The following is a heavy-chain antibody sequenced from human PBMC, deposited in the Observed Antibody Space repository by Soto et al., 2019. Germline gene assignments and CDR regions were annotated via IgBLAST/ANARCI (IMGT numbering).Heavy chain of an antibody. CDR3: ARLRIFGVVIDYYYGMDV. CDR1: SGSISSGGYY. CDR2: IYYSGST. V-gene: IGHV4-31*11. D-gene: IGHD3-3*01. J-gene: IGHJ6*02. Sequence: TLSITCAVSSGSISSGGYYGSWIRQHPGKGLEWIGYIYYSGSTYYNPSLKSRVTISVDTSKNQFSLKLSSVTAADTAVYYCARLRIFGVVIDYYYGMDVWGQGTTVTVSS.